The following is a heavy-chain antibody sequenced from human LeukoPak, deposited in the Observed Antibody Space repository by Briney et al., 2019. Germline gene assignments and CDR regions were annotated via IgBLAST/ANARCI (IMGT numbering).Heavy chain of an antibody. V-gene: IGHV1-18*01. CDR3: ARDLDIVVVPAAMYWFDP. CDR1: GYTFTSYG. Sequence: ASVKVSCKASGYTFTSYGISWVRQAPEQGLEWMGWISAYNGNTNYAQKLQGRVTMTTDTSTSTAYMELRSLRSDDTAVYYCARDLDIVVVPAAMYWFDPWGQGTLVTVSS. D-gene: IGHD2-2*03. CDR2: ISAYNGNT. J-gene: IGHJ5*02.